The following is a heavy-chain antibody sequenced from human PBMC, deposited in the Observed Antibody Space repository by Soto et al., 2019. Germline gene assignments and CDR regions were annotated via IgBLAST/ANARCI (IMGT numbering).Heavy chain of an antibody. V-gene: IGHV1-69*13. CDR1: GGAFSSYA. J-gene: IGHJ6*02. CDR2: IIPIFGTA. CDR3: ARRGSGSYYYGMDV. Sequence: ASVKVSCKASGGAFSSYAISWVRQAPGQGLEWMGGIIPIFGTANYAQKFQGRVTITADESTSTAYMELSSLRSEDTAVYYCARRGSGSYYYGMDVWGQGTTVTVSS. D-gene: IGHD3-10*01.